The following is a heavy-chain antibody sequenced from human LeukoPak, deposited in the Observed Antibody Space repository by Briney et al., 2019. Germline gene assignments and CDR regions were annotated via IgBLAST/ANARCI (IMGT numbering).Heavy chain of an antibody. CDR3: ARDSREDDYYDS. Sequence: GGSLRLSCAASGFTFSSYEMNWGRQAPWKGLEWVSSIISSSSYIYYADSVKGRFTISRDNAKNSLYLQMNSLRDEDTALYYCARDSREDDYYDSWGQGPLVTVSS. CDR1: GFTFSSYE. D-gene: IGHD3-22*01. V-gene: IGHV3-21*01. J-gene: IGHJ4*02. CDR2: IISSSSYI.